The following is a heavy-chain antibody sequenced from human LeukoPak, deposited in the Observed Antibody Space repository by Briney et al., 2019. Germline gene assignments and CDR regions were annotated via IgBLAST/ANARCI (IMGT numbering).Heavy chain of an antibody. CDR2: INHSGGST. Sequence: ASVKVSCKASGYTFTSYYMHWVRQAPGQGLEWMGIINHSGGSTSYAQKFQGRVTMTRDTSTSTVYMELSRLRSEDTAVYYCARDGLKRWPIYDFWSGYPEDYWGQGTLVTVSS. CDR1: GYTFTSYY. V-gene: IGHV1-46*01. D-gene: IGHD3-3*01. J-gene: IGHJ4*02. CDR3: ARDGLKRWPIYDFWSGYPEDY.